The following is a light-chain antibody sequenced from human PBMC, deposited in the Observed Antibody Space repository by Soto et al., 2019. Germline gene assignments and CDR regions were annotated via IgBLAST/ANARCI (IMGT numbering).Light chain of an antibody. Sequence: QSVLTQPRSVSGSHGQSVTISCTGTSSDVGGYGYVSWYQQHPGKAPKLMIYDVYNRPSGVPDRFSGSKSGNTASLTISGLQAEDEAVYYCCSYAGSSTFYVFGTGTSSPS. J-gene: IGLJ1*01. V-gene: IGLV2-11*01. CDR3: CSYAGSSTFYV. CDR2: DVY. CDR1: SSDVGGYGY.